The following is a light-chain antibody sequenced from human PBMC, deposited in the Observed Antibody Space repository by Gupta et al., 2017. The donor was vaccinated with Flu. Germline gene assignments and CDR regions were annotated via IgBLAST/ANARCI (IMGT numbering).Light chain of an antibody. Sequence: QSVLAQPPSASATPGQRVTISCSGSSSNIGSNNVNWYQQVPGTAPKLLIYGNSQRPSGVPDRFSGSKSGTSASLAISGLQSEDEADYYCAAWDDSLNGHYAFGTGTKVTAL. CDR2: GNS. CDR3: AAWDDSLNGHYA. CDR1: SSNIGSNN. J-gene: IGLJ1*01. V-gene: IGLV1-44*01.